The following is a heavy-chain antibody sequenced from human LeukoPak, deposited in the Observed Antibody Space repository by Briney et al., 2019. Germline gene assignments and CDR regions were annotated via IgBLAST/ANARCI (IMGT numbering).Heavy chain of an antibody. D-gene: IGHD3-10*01. CDR3: ARPNYYGSGSYTVPLGY. CDR2: IYSGGST. Sequence: GGSLRLSCAASGFTVSSNYMSWVRQAPGKGLEWDSVIYSGGSTYYVDSVKGRFTISRDNSKNTLYLQMNSLRAEDTAVYYCARPNYYGSGSYTVPLGYWGQGTLVTVSS. J-gene: IGHJ4*02. CDR1: GFTVSSNY. V-gene: IGHV3-53*01.